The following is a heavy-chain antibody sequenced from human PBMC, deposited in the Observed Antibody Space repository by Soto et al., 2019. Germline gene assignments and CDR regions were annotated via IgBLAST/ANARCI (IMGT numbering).Heavy chain of an antibody. Sequence: PSQTLSLTCAVSGGSVPSGGYSWNWIRQPPGQGLEWIGYTYHNGATYYNPSLMSRVTISVDRSKNQFSLRLSSVTAADTAVYYCCRGPAGAGTAINSFDPWGQGTLVTVSS. V-gene: IGHV4-30-2*01. CDR3: CRGPAGAGTAINSFDP. D-gene: IGHD6-13*01. CDR1: GGSVPSGGYS. CDR2: TYHNGAT. J-gene: IGHJ5*02.